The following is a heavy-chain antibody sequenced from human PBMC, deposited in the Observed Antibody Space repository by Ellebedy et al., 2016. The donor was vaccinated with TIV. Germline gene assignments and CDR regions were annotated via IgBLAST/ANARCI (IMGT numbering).Heavy chain of an antibody. D-gene: IGHD3-3*01. CDR2: INHSGST. CDR3: ARQPEKGQYYDFWSGYYPEAFDI. V-gene: IGHV4-34*01. Sequence: GSLRLXXAVYGGSFSGYYWSWIRQPPGKGLEWIGEINHSGSTNYNPSLKSRVTISVDTSKNQFSLKLSSVTAADTAVYYCARQPEKGQYYDFWSGYYPEAFDIWGQGTMVTVSS. J-gene: IGHJ3*02. CDR1: GGSFSGYY.